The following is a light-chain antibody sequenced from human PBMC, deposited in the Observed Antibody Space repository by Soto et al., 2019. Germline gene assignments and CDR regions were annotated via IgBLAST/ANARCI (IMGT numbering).Light chain of an antibody. Sequence: PCTVSPSPPNMATLSCWASRPPLRGYLAWYQQRPGLAPRLIIYDVSKRATGIPDRFTGSGSGTEFTLSISGVEPEDFAVYYCQNYDGSWTFCEGIKVDIK. V-gene: IGKV3D-20*01. CDR2: DVS. J-gene: IGKJ1*01. CDR1: RPPLRGY. CDR3: QNYDGSWT.